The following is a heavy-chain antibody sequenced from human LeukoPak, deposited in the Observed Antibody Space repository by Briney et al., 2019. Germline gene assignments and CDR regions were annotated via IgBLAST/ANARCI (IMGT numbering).Heavy chain of an antibody. CDR2: ISAYNGNT. J-gene: IGHJ4*02. CDR3: ARDSTTYYDFWSGYFTFDY. CDR1: GYTFTSYG. D-gene: IGHD3-3*01. Sequence: ASVKVSCKASGYTFTSYGISWVRQAPGQGLEWMGWISAYNGNTNYAQKLQGRVTMTTDTSTSTAYMELRSLRSDDTAVYYCARDSTTYYDFWSGYFTFDYWGQGTLVTVSS. V-gene: IGHV1-18*01.